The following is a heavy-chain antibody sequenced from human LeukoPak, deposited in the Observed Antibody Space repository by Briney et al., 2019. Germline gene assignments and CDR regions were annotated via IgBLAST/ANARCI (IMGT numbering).Heavy chain of an antibody. D-gene: IGHD4/OR15-4a*01. CDR2: ISSSSSYI. CDR3: ASILKSANADY. J-gene: IGHJ4*02. CDR1: GFTVSSYS. V-gene: IGHV3-21*01. Sequence: PGGSLRLSCAASGFTVSSYSMNWVRQAPGKGLEWVSSISSSSSYIYYADSVKGRFTISRDNAKNSLYLQMNSPRAEDTAVYYCASILKSANADYWGQGTLVTVSS.